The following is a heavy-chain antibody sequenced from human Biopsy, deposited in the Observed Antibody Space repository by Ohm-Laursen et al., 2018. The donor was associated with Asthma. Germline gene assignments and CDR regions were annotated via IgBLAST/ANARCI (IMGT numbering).Heavy chain of an antibody. D-gene: IGHD2-2*01. CDR3: ARKAGSCISRTCYSLDF. Sequence: SVKVSCKSLGGTFDTYVIGWVRQAPGQGLEWLGGINSVFGTTTYPQKFQDRVTITADDSTSTVYMELSSLRSEDTAVYYCARKAGSCISRTCYSLDFWGQGTLVTVSS. J-gene: IGHJ4*02. CDR1: GGTFDTYV. CDR2: INSVFGTT. V-gene: IGHV1-69*13.